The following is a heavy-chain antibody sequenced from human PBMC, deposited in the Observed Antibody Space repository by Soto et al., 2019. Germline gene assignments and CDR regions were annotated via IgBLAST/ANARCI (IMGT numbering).Heavy chain of an antibody. CDR3: ARRIAAAGRYYRMDV. J-gene: IGHJ6*02. Sequence: SETLSLTCTVSGGSISSSSYYWGWIRQPPGKGLEWIGSIYYSESTYYNPSLKSRVTISVDTSKNQFSLKLSSVTAADTAVYYSARRIAAAGRYYRMDVWGQGTTVTVSS. D-gene: IGHD6-13*01. CDR2: IYYSEST. V-gene: IGHV4-39*01. CDR1: GGSISSSSYY.